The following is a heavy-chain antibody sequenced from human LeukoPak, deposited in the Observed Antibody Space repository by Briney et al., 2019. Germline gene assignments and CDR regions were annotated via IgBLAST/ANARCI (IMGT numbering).Heavy chain of an antibody. V-gene: IGHV4-59*01. CDR1: GDSISSYS. D-gene: IGHD3-22*01. Sequence: KSSETLSLTCTVSGDSISSYSWNWIRQPPGKGLEWIGYIYYSGTTDYNPSPKSRVTISVDTSHQFSLRLSSVTAADTAVYYCARARDAYDSFDNWGQGTLVTVSS. J-gene: IGHJ4*02. CDR2: IYYSGTT. CDR3: ARARDAYDSFDN.